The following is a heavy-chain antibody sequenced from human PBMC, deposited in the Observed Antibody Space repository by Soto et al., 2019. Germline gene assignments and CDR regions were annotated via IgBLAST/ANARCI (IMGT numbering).Heavy chain of an antibody. D-gene: IGHD2-15*01. CDR3: ARCRDAFGFDS. V-gene: IGHV4-31*02. J-gene: IGHJ4*02. CDR2: IHYRGRT. CDR1: GGSINSCGYY. Sequence: SETLSRTWHVSGGSINSCGYYWGWIRQHPGKGLEWIGYIHYRGRTSYNPSLQSRVSISLDTSGHHFSMQLTSVTAADTAVYYCARCRDAFGFDSWGQGTLVTVSS.